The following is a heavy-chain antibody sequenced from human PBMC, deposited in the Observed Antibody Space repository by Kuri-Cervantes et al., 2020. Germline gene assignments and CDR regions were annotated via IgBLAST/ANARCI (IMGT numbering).Heavy chain of an antibody. D-gene: IGHD2-2*01. Sequence: SVTVTLKHCGYTLPRYGISWVRQAPAQGLAWMGWISAYNGNTNYAQKPQGRVTMNTDTSTSTAYMELRSLKSEDTAVYFCARWPDCSSTSCKYYYYYYVMDVWGQGTTVTVSS. J-gene: IGHJ6*02. CDR2: ISAYNGNT. CDR1: GYTLPRYG. CDR3: ARWPDCSSTSCKYYYYYYVMDV. V-gene: IGHV1-18*01.